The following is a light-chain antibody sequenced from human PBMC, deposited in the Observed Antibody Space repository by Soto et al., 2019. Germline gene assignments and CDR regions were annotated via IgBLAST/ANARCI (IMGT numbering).Light chain of an antibody. CDR3: SSYTSTNTVV. CDR2: DVT. V-gene: IGLV2-14*03. J-gene: IGLJ2*01. Sequence: QSALTQPASVSGSPGQSITISCTGISSDIGGYNFVSWYQQHPGKAPKLMFYDVTNRPSGVSNRFSGSKSGKTASLTISGLQAEDEAVYYCSSYTSTNTVVFGGGTKVTVL. CDR1: SSDIGGYNF.